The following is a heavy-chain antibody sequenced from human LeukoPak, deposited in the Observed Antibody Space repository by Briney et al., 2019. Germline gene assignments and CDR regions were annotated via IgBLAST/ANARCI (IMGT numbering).Heavy chain of an antibody. CDR3: AKDIIVGALGGYFDY. J-gene: IGHJ4*02. CDR1: GFTFDDYA. CDR2: ISWNSGSI. V-gene: IGHV3-9*01. D-gene: IGHD1-26*01. Sequence: GGSLRLSCAASGFTFDDYAMHWVRQAPGNGLEWVSGISWNSGSIGYADSVKGQFTISRDNAKNSLYLQMNSLRAEDTALYYCAKDIIVGALGGYFDYWGQGTLVTVSS.